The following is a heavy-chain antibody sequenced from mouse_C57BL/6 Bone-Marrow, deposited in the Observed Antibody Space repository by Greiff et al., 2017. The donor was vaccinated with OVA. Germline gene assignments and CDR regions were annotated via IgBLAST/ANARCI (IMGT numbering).Heavy chain of an antibody. CDR3: ARAGDYFGSGFAY. CDR1: GYTFTSYG. D-gene: IGHD1-1*01. V-gene: IGHV1-81*01. CDR2: IYPRSGNT. J-gene: IGHJ3*01. Sequence: VQLQQSGAELARPGASVKLSCKASGYTFTSYGISWVKQRTGQGLEWIGEIYPRSGNTYYNEKFKGKATLTADKSSSTAYMELRSLTSEDSAVYFCARAGDYFGSGFAYWGRGTLVTVPA.